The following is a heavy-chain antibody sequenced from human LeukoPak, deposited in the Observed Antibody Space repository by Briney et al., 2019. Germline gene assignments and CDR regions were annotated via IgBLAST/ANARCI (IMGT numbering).Heavy chain of an antibody. Sequence: SETLSLTCTVSGGSISGFFWSWIRQSPGKGLEWIGHTHINGNIRYNPSLNSRVSISLDTSKMQFSLMLDSATAADTAVYYCARHIGTGWYWAFDIWGQGTLATVSS. J-gene: IGHJ3*02. V-gene: IGHV4-4*08. CDR3: ARHIGTGWYWAFDI. CDR1: GGSISGFF. CDR2: THINGNI. D-gene: IGHD6-19*01.